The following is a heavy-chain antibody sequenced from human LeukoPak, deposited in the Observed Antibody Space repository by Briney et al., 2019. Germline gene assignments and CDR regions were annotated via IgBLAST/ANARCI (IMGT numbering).Heavy chain of an antibody. CDR3: ARFPVRGYSDTIGDH. J-gene: IGHJ5*02. Sequence: GGSVPHFCATSGFTVSSKYMSWLRQAPGKGLEWVSVIYSGGNKYYADSVKGRFTISRDSSKNTVYLQMNSLRADDTAVYYCARFPVRGYSDTIGDHWVKRTLFTVSS. D-gene: IGHD6-25*01. CDR1: GFTVSSKY. V-gene: IGHV3-53*01. CDR2: IYSGGNK.